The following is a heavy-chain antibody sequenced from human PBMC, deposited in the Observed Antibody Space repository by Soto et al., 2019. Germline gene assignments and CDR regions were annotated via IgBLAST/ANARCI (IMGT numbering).Heavy chain of an antibody. J-gene: IGHJ5*02. Sequence: SETLSLTCTVSGASITSYYWSWVRQPPGKGLEWIGFVHCTGGTKYSPSLNSRVTTSVDTSQNQLSLKLTSVTAADTAVYYCARESAGSGKNNWFDPWGQGTLVTVSS. CDR2: VHCTGGT. V-gene: IGHV4-59*01. CDR3: ARESAGSGKNNWFDP. D-gene: IGHD3-10*01. CDR1: GASITSYY.